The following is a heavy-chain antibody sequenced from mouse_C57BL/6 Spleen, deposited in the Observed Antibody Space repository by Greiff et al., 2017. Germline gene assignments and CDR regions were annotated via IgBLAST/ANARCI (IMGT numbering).Heavy chain of an antibody. Sequence: VQLQQPGAELVKPGASVKLSCKASGYTFTSYWMQWVKQRPGQGLEWIGEIDPSDSYTNYNQKFKGQATLTVDTSSSTAYMQLSSLTSEDSAVYYCARLLYAMDYWGQGTSVTVSS. CDR1: GYTFTSYW. CDR2: IDPSDSYT. CDR3: ARLLYAMDY. J-gene: IGHJ4*01. V-gene: IGHV1-50*01.